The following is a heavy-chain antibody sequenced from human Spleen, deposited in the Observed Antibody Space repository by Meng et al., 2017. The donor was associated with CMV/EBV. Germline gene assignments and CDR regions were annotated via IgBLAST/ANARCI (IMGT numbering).Heavy chain of an antibody. V-gene: IGHV1-2*02. CDR2: VSPSRGGT. CDR3: ARAATATMAVTGHDTFDV. Sequence: ASVKVSCKASGYTFTGYHIHWVRQAPGQGLEWMGWVSPSRGGTEYAQRFQDRVTMTRDTSITTAYMELSRLKSDDTAVYFCARAATATMAVTGHDTFDVWGQGTMVTVSS. CDR1: GYTFTGYH. J-gene: IGHJ3*01. D-gene: IGHD1-14*01.